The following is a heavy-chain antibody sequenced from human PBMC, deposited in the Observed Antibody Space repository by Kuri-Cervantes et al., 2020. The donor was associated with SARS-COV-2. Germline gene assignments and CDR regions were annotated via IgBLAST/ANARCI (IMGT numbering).Heavy chain of an antibody. V-gene: IGHV3-15*01. CDR2: IKSKTDGGTT. Sequence: GGSLKISCAASGYTFSNAWMSWVRQAPGKGLEWVGRIKSKTDGGTTDYAAPVKSRFTISRDDSKNTLYLQMNSLKTEDTAVYYCTTEPWYSSGWYFLWYWGQGTLVTVSS. CDR3: TTEPWYSSGWYFLWY. J-gene: IGHJ4*02. CDR1: GYTFSNAW. D-gene: IGHD6-13*01.